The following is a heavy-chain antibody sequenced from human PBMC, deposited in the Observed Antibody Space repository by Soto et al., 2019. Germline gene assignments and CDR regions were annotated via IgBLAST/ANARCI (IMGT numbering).Heavy chain of an antibody. D-gene: IGHD3-16*01. CDR3: AGAVTMGALPCHFHR. Sequence: QVQLQESGPGLVKPSETLSLTCSVSGGSVNDGNFYWNWIRQSPGKGLEWIGYIHHRGISNYNPSLRCLVPSSVYTTRNEFALKLHSVTAADTAVYYCAGAVTMGALPCHFHRWGQGTHLTVSS. J-gene: IGHJ4*01. CDR2: IHHRGIS. CDR1: GGSVNDGNFY. V-gene: IGHV4-61*01.